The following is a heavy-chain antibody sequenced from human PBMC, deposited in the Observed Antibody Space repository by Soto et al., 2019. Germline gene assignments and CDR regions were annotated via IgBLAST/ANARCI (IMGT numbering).Heavy chain of an antibody. CDR3: ARVRKVRGVIMKGWEGWYYYGMDV. D-gene: IGHD3-10*01. Sequence: SETLSLTCTVSGGSISSYYWSWIRQPPGKGLEWIGYIYYSGSTNYNPSLKSRVTISVDTSKNQFSLKLSSVTAADTAVYYCARVRKVRGVIMKGWEGWYYYGMDVWGQGTTVTVSS. CDR2: IYYSGST. CDR1: GGSISSYY. J-gene: IGHJ6*02. V-gene: IGHV4-59*01.